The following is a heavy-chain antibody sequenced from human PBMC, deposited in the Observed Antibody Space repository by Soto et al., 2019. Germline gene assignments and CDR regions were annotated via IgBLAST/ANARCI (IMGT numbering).Heavy chain of an antibody. CDR2: I. CDR1: GFTFTTYS. CDR3: ARESEDLTSNFDY. V-gene: IGHV3-21*06. J-gene: IGHJ4*02. Sequence: GGSLRLSCATSGFTFTTYSMNWVRQAPGKGLEWVSSIMKGRFTISRDNAKNSLYLEMNSLRAEDTAVYYCARESEDLTSNFDYWGQGTLVTVSS.